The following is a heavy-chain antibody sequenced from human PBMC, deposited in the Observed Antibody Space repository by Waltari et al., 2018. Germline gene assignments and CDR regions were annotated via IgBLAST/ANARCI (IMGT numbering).Heavy chain of an antibody. D-gene: IGHD2-8*02. V-gene: IGHV1-69-2*01. Sequence: EVQLVQSGAEVKKPGATVKISCKVSGYTFTDYYMHWVQQAPGKGLEWMGLVDPEEGETINAEKFQGRVTRTAETSTDTAYMELSSLRSEDTAVYYCATSHPIVLVVYGDAFDIWGQGTMVTVSS. J-gene: IGHJ3*02. CDR3: ATSHPIVLVVYGDAFDI. CDR2: VDPEEGET. CDR1: GYTFTDYY.